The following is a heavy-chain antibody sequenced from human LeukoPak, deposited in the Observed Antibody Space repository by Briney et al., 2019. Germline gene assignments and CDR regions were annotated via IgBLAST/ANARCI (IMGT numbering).Heavy chain of an antibody. CDR3: TTVRIA. D-gene: IGHD2-21*01. CDR1: GFTFSNAW. J-gene: IGHJ4*02. CDR2: IKSKTDGGIT. V-gene: IGHV3-15*01. Sequence: GGSLRLSCAASGFTFSNAWMTWVRQAPGKGLEWVGRIKSKTDGGITDYAAPVKGRFTISRDDSKDTLYLQMNSLRTEDTAVYYCTTVRIARGQGTLVTVSS.